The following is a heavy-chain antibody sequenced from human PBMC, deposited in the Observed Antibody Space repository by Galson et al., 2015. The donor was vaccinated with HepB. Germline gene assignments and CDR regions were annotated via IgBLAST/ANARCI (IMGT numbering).Heavy chain of an antibody. J-gene: IGHJ5*02. CDR2: IYSGGST. CDR1: GFTASSNY. D-gene: IGHD2-15*01. V-gene: IGHV3-66*02. CDR3: ARDYCSGGSCYSNWFDP. Sequence: SLRLSCAASGFTASSNYMSWVRQAPGKGLEWVSVIYSGGSTYYADSVKGRFTISRDNSKNTLYLQMNSLRAEDTAVYYCARDYCSGGSCYSNWFDPWGQGTLVTVSS.